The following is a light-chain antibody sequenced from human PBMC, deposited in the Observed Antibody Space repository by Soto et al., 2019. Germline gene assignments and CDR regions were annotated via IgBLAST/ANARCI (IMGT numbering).Light chain of an antibody. CDR2: AAS. V-gene: IGKV1-27*01. J-gene: IGKJ4*01. CDR3: QKYNSAPLT. CDR1: QGISNY. Sequence: DIQMTQSPSSLSASVGDRVTITCRACQGISNYLAWYQQRPGKVPKLLIYAASTLQSGVPSRFSGSGSGTDFTLTISSLQPADVATYYCQKYNSAPLTFGGGTKVEIK.